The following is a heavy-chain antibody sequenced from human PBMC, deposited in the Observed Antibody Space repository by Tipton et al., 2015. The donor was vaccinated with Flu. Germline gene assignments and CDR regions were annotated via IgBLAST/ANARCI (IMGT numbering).Heavy chain of an antibody. Sequence: TLSLICTVSGGSISSGGYYWSWIRQHPGKGLEWIGYIYYSGSTYYNPSLKSRVTISVDTSKNQFSLKLSSVTAADTAVYYCAREKWLVPEGIDYWGQGTLVTVSS. J-gene: IGHJ4*02. CDR3: AREKWLVPEGIDY. CDR1: GGSISSGGYY. D-gene: IGHD6-19*01. CDR2: IYYSGST. V-gene: IGHV4-31*03.